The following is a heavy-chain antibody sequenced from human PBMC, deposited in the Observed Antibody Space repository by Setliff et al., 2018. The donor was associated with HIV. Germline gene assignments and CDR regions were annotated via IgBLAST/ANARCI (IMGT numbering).Heavy chain of an antibody. D-gene: IGHD1-26*01. V-gene: IGHV4-34*01. Sequence: PSETLSLTCAVYGGSFSTYYWSWIRQPPGEGLEWIGEINDSGRTNYSPSLKSRVTISVDTSKNQFSLKLSSVTAADTAVYYCARGVRVGPTTTANWFDPWGQGTLVTVSS. CDR3: ARGVRVGPTTTANWFDP. J-gene: IGHJ5*02. CDR2: INDSGRT. CDR1: GGSFSTYY.